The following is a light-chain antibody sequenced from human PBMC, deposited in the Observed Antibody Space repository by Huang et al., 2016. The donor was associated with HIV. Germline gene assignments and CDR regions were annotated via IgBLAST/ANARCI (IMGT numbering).Light chain of an antibody. CDR1: QSVSSSY. J-gene: IGKJ1*01. CDR2: GAS. Sequence: EIVLTQSPGTLSLSPGERAPLSCRASQSVSSSYLAWYQQKPRQAPRLLIDGASSRATGIPDRFSGSGSGTDFTLTISRLEPEDVAVYYCQQYGSSLWTFGQGTKVEIK. CDR3: QQYGSSLWT. V-gene: IGKV3-20*01.